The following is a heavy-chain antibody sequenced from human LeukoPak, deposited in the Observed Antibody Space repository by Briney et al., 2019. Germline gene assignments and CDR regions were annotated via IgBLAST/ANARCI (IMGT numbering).Heavy chain of an antibody. CDR2: VSIGGSFI. CDR1: GFTFSSYG. V-gene: IGHV3-21*01. D-gene: IGHD4-17*01. Sequence: GGSLRLSCAASGFTFSSYGMNWVRQAPGKGLEWVSFVSIGGSFIYYADSVKGRFTISRDDAKNSLYLEMNSLTAEDTAEYYCARNKIKTVTTGWYFDLWGRGTLVSVSS. CDR3: ARNKIKTVTTGWYFDL. J-gene: IGHJ2*01.